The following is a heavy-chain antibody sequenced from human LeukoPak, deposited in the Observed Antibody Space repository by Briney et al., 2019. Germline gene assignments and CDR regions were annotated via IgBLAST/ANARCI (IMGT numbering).Heavy chain of an antibody. CDR1: GFTFSIYA. CDR3: VKRTGLHFDF. D-gene: IGHD1-14*01. J-gene: IGHJ4*02. V-gene: IGHV3-23*01. CDR2: ISGSDGST. Sequence: PGGSLRLSCAASGFTFSIYAMTWVRQAPGKGLEWVSGISGSDGSTNYADSVKGRFTISRDNSKNTLFLQMNSLRADDTAVYYCVKRTGLHFDFWGQGTLFTVSS.